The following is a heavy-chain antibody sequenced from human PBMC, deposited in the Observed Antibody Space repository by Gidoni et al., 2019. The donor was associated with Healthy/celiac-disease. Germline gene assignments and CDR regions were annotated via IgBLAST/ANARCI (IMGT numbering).Heavy chain of an antibody. Sequence: QVQLVESGGGVVQPGRSVRLSWAASGFTFSSYGMHWVRQAPGKGLEWVAVIWYDGSNEYYADSVKGLFTISRDNSKNTLYLQMNSLRAEDTAVYYCAREGATVTLSWYYYYGMDVWCQGTTVTVSS. V-gene: IGHV3-33*01. CDR3: AREGATVTLSWYYYYGMDV. D-gene: IGHD4-17*01. CDR1: GFTFSSYG. J-gene: IGHJ6*02. CDR2: IWYDGSNE.